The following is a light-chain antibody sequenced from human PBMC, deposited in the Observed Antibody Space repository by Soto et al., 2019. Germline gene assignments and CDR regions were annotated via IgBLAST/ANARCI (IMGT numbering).Light chain of an antibody. V-gene: IGKV2-28*01. J-gene: IGKJ4*01. CDR3: MQALQGPPT. CDR1: QSLLHNNGHNC. CDR2: LGS. Sequence: DIVMTQSPLSLSVTPGEPASISCRSSQSLLHNNGHNCLDWYLQKPGQSPQLLIHLGSIRASGVPDRLSGSGSGTDFTLKISRVEAEDVGVYYCMQALQGPPTFGGGTKVEIK.